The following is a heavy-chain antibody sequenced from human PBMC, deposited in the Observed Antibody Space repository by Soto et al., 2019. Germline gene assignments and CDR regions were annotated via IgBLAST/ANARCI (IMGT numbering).Heavy chain of an antibody. Sequence: PSETLSLTCSVSGVSISCYFWSWIRQAPGRGLEWIGYTYHRGSTNYSPSLKSRVAISLDTSENQFSLKVNSVTAADTAVYYCARIGGYHGPLDYWGQGTPVTVSS. V-gene: IGHV4-59*01. CDR3: ARIGGYHGPLDY. D-gene: IGHD6-25*01. J-gene: IGHJ4*02. CDR2: TYHRGST. CDR1: GVSISCYF.